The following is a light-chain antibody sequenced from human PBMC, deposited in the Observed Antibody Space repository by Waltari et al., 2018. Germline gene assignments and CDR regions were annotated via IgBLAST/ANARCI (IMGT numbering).Light chain of an antibody. CDR3: SSFETNSASVI. CDR2: DVS. J-gene: IGLJ2*01. V-gene: IGLV2-14*03. CDR1: SSDVGAYNF. Sequence: QSALTQPASVSGSPGQSITISCTGTSSDVGAYNFVSWYQHYPGKAPKIIIYDVSNRPSGVSYRFSGSKSVNTASLTISCLQAEDEAVYYCSSFETNSASVIFGGGTMVTVL.